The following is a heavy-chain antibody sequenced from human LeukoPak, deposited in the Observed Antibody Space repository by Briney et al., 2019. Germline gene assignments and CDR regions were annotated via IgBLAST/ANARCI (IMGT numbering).Heavy chain of an antibody. J-gene: IGHJ6*03. CDR2: IYYSGST. D-gene: IGHD3-10*01. Sequence: SETLSLTCTVSGYSINSDYYWGWIRQPPGKGLEWIGSIYYSGSTYYNPSLKSRVTISVDTSKNQISLKLNSVTAADTAVYYCARAFSGSGSYYSEMLYYYYYMDVWGKGTTVTISS. CDR1: GYSINSDYY. CDR3: ARAFSGSGSYYSEMLYYYYYMDV. V-gene: IGHV4-38-2*02.